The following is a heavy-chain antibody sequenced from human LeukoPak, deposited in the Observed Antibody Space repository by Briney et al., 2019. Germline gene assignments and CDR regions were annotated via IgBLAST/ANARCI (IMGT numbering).Heavy chain of an antibody. CDR2: INPSGVGT. Sequence: ASVKVSCKASGYTFTTYYIHWVRQAPGPGVEGMGIINPSGVGTTYTQMFQGRVTMTRDTSMSTVYMELSSLRSEDTAVYYCARNGVGSGAYEPASYYYYMDVWGKGTTVTVSS. CDR3: ARNGVGSGAYEPASYYYYMDV. CDR1: GYTFTTYY. V-gene: IGHV1-46*01. J-gene: IGHJ6*03. D-gene: IGHD3-10*01.